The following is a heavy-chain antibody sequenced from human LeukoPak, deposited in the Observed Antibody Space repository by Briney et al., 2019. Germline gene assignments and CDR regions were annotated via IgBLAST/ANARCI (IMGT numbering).Heavy chain of an antibody. V-gene: IGHV4-4*08. D-gene: IGHD3-10*01. J-gene: IGHJ2*01. CDR3: TRIRGMAWYFDL. CDR2: IYTSGST. Sequence: PSETLSLTCTVSGGSIGSYYWSWIRQPPGKGLEWIGYIYTSGSTNYNPSLKSRVTISVDTSKNQFSLKLSSVTAADTAVYYCTRIRGMAWYFDLWGRGTLVSVSS. CDR1: GGSIGSYY.